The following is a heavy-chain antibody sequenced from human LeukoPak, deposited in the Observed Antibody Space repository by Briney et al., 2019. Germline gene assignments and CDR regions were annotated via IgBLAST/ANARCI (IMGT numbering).Heavy chain of an antibody. Sequence: KPGRSLRLSCAASGFTFSDYYMSWIRQAPGKGLEWVSFISSSSSYTNYADSVKGRFTISRDNAKNSLYLQVNSLRAEDTAVYYCARDFKAVAGTSHEVFDYWGQGTLVTVSS. V-gene: IGHV3-11*05. CDR1: GFTFSDYY. D-gene: IGHD6-19*01. CDR3: ARDFKAVAGTSHEVFDY. CDR2: ISSSSSYT. J-gene: IGHJ4*02.